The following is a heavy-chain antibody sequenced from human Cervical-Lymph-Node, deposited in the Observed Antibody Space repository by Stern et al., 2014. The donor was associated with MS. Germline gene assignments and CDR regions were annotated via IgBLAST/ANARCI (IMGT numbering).Heavy chain of an antibody. J-gene: IGHJ4*02. CDR2: IYHSGTA. V-gene: IGHV4-4*02. CDR3: ARVYSGYDWFDY. D-gene: IGHD5-12*01. CDR1: GGSISDTNW. Sequence: QVQLQESGPGLVKPSGTLSLTCAVSGGSISDTNWWSWVRQTPGMGLEWIGEIYHSGTANFSPSLESRVTMSDDKSKNQFSLELKSVTAADTAVYYCARVYSGYDWFDYWGQGTPVTVSS.